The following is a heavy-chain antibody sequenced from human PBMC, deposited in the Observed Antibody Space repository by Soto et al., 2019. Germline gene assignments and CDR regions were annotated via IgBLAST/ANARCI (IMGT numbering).Heavy chain of an antibody. J-gene: IGHJ4*02. CDR3: ATEKASVWSSSDY. V-gene: IGHV3-23*01. D-gene: IGHD3-16*01. CDR2: ISESGGNT. CDR1: GFSFSNYA. Sequence: EVHLLESGGDLVQPGGSLRLSCAASGFSFSNYAMNWVRQAPGKGLEWVSTISESGGNTYYTDSVRGRFTISRDNSKNTLYLQINSLRAEDTALYYCATEKASVWSSSDYWGQGTLVTVSS.